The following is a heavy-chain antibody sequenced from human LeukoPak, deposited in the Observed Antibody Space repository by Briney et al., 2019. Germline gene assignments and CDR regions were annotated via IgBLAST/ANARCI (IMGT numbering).Heavy chain of an antibody. CDR1: GFPLSSYG. J-gene: IGHJ3*01. V-gene: IGHV3-23*01. CDR3: AKARIAAAGTGAFDV. Sequence: GGPLILSFAASGFPLSSYGMTWVRPAPGKGLGWVSAFIASDGSAQYAESVRGRFTISRDNSKNTLYLQMDSLRAEDTAVYYCAKARIAAAGTGAFDVWGQGTTVTVSS. D-gene: IGHD6-13*01. CDR2: FIASDGSA.